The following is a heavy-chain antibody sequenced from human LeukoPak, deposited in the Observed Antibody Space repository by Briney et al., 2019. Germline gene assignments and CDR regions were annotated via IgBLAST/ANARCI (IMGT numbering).Heavy chain of an antibody. V-gene: IGHV1-69*06. J-gene: IGHJ6*03. D-gene: IGHD6-13*01. CDR2: IIPIFGTA. CDR1: GGTFSSYA. Sequence: ASVKVSCKASGGTFSSYAISWVRQAPGQGLEWMGGIIPIFGTANYAQKFQGRVTITADKSTSTAYMELSSLRSEDTAVYYCARAREQLSSSWSRYYYHYMDVWGKGTTVTVSS. CDR3: ARAREQLSSSWSRYYYHYMDV.